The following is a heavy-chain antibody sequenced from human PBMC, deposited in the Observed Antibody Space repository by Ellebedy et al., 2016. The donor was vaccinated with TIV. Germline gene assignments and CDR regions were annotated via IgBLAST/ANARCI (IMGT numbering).Heavy chain of an antibody. Sequence: GESLKISCAASGFTFSSYPMHWVRQAPGKGLEGVAVISYDGSIKYHADSVKGRFTISRDNSKNTLSLQMNSLRGADTAVYYCARDRRYHHGSESPSIDHWGQGTLVTVSS. J-gene: IGHJ4*02. D-gene: IGHD3-10*01. V-gene: IGHV3-30-3*01. CDR3: ARDRRYHHGSESPSIDH. CDR2: ISYDGSIK. CDR1: GFTFSSYP.